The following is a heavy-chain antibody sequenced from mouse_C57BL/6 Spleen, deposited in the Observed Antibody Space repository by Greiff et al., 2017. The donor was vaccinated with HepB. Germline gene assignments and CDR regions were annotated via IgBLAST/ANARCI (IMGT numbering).Heavy chain of an antibody. Sequence: QVQLKESGSGLVQPSQSLSITCTVSGFSLTSYGVHWVRQSPGKGLEWLGVIWRGGSTDYNAAFMSRLSITKDNSKSQVFFKMNSLQADDTAIYYCAKSDYDEGNYFDYWGQGTTLTVSS. CDR3: AKSDYDEGNYFDY. D-gene: IGHD2-4*01. V-gene: IGHV2-5*01. J-gene: IGHJ2*01. CDR1: GFSLTSYG. CDR2: IWRGGST.